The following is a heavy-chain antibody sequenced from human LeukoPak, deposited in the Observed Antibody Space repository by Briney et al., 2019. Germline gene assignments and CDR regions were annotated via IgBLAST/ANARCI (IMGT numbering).Heavy chain of an antibody. D-gene: IGHD6-19*01. Sequence: SETLSLTCTVSGGSIGTSSYYWGWVRQPPGKGLEWIGNIFYSGSTYYSPSLKSRVTISLDTSRNQFSLKLSPVTAADTAVYYCARFGAPRYSSGWYLGYFDYWGQGTLVTVSS. J-gene: IGHJ4*02. CDR1: GGSIGTSSYY. CDR2: IFYSGST. V-gene: IGHV4-39*07. CDR3: ARFGAPRYSSGWYLGYFDY.